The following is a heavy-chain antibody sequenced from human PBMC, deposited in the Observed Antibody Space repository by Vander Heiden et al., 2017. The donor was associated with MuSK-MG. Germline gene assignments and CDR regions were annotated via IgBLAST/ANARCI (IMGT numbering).Heavy chain of an antibody. J-gene: IGHJ5*02. Sequence: KVSGYTLTELSMHWVRQAPGKGLEWMGGFDPEDGETIYAQKFQGRVTMTEDTSTDTAYMELSSLRSEETAVYYCATAIVVVPAAIFRWFDPWGQGTLVTVS. CDR3: ATAIVVVPAAIFRWFDP. CDR2: FDPEDGET. V-gene: IGHV1-24*01. CDR1: GYTLTELS. D-gene: IGHD2-2*01.